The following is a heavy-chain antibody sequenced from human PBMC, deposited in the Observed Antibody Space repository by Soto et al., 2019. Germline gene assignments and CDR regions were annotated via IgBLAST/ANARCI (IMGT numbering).Heavy chain of an antibody. CDR3: ARVRQLVGYFYYYMDV. V-gene: IGHV1-46*01. Sequence: ASVKVSCKASGYTFARYYMHWVRQAPGQGLEWMGFISPSGERITYAQKFRGRVTMTRDTSTSTGHMALDSLRLDDTAVYYCARVRQLVGYFYYYMDVWGKGTTVTVSS. CDR1: GYTFARYY. CDR2: ISPSGERI. D-gene: IGHD6-6*01. J-gene: IGHJ6*03.